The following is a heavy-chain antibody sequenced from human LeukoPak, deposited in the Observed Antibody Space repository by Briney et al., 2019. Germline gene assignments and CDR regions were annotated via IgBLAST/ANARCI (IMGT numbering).Heavy chain of an antibody. V-gene: IGHV3-23*05. Sequence: GGSLRLSCAAPGFTFSSYGMSWVRQAPGKGLEWVSFIYSGGNTHYAASVRGRFTISRDTSRSTLYLQMNSLRAEDAAVCYCAKAPVTSCRGAFCYPFDYWGQGTLVTVSS. J-gene: IGHJ4*02. CDR2: IYSGGNT. CDR3: AKAPVTSCRGAFCYPFDY. D-gene: IGHD2-15*01. CDR1: GFTFSSYG.